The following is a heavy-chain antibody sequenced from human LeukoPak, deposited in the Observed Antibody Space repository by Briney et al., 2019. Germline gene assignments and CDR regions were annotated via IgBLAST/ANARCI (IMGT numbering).Heavy chain of an antibody. CDR1: GFTFSSYA. D-gene: IGHD4-17*01. J-gene: IGHJ4*02. Sequence: GGSLRLSCAASGFTFSSYAMSWVRQAPGKGLEWVSSISSSSSYIYYADSVKGRFTISRDNAKNSLYLQMNSLRAEDTAVYYCASGMTTVTTVWGQGTLVTVSS. CDR2: ISSSSSYI. CDR3: ASGMTTVTTV. V-gene: IGHV3-21*01.